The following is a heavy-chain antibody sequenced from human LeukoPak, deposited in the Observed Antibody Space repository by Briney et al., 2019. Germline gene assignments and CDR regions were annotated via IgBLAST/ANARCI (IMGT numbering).Heavy chain of an antibody. D-gene: IGHD3-22*01. V-gene: IGHV3-30*02. Sequence: GGSLRLSCAASGFIFNSYGMHSVRQAPGKGLEWVTFIRYDGSNKYYADSVKGRFTISRDNSKNTLYLKMNSLRVEDTAGYYCATLPYYYDSSGSYYFDYWGQGTLVTVSS. CDR2: IRYDGSNK. J-gene: IGHJ4*02. CDR1: GFIFNSYG. CDR3: ATLPYYYDSSGSYYFDY.